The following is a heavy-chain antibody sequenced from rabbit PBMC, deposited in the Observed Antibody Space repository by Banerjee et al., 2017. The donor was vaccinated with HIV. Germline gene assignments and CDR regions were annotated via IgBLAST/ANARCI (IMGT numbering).Heavy chain of an antibody. Sequence: QLVESGGGLVQPGGSLKLSCKASGFDLNNYYMSWVRQAPGKGLEWIGIVYGGKHTTDYASWVNGRFTISSDDAQNTVDLQMTSLTAADTATYFCARDLYGGSSYPDWLELWGPGTLVTVS. J-gene: IGHJ5*01. D-gene: IGHD8-1*01. CDR1: GFDLNNYY. CDR3: ARDLYGGSSYPDWLEL. CDR2: VYGGKHTT. V-gene: IGHV1S7*01.